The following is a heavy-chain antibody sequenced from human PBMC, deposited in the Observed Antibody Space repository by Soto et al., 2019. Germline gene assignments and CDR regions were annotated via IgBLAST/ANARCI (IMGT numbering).Heavy chain of an antibody. Sequence: SETLSLTCTVSGVSISTYFWSWIRQPAGGGLEWIGRIYTTGSTNYNPSLKSRVTMSLDTSRNQFSLKLSSVTAADTAVYYCAREGGYFDSSGSGVYHYHGVDVRGQGTTVTVSS. CDR2: IYTTGST. J-gene: IGHJ6*02. CDR1: GVSISTYF. V-gene: IGHV4-4*07. D-gene: IGHD3-22*01. CDR3: AREGGYFDSSGSGVYHYHGVDV.